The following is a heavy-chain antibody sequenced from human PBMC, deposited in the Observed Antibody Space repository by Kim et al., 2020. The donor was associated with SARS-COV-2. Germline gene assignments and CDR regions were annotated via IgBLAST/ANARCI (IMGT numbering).Heavy chain of an antibody. Sequence: PTLKSRVTISVDTSKNQFSLKLSSVTAADTAVYYCARGDGDYDYYYGMDVWGQGTTVTVSS. CDR3: ARGDGDYDYYYGMDV. V-gene: IGHV4-34*01. D-gene: IGHD4-17*01. J-gene: IGHJ6*02.